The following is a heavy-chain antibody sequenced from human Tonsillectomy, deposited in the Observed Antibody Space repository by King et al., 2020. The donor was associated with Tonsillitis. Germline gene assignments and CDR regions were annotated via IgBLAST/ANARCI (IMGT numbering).Heavy chain of an antibody. CDR2: VYDSGTT. CDR3: ARMMRHFSASGSYGVDV. J-gene: IGHJ6*02. Sequence: QLQESGPGLVKPSETLSLTCTVSGGAINSYYWSWIRQPPGKGLEWIGLVYDSGTTKYGPSLKSRLTISVDTSKNQFSLKLSSVTAADTGTYYCARMMRHFSASGSYGVDVWGQGTTVTVSS. V-gene: IGHV4-59*01. D-gene: IGHD3-10*01. CDR1: GGAINSYY.